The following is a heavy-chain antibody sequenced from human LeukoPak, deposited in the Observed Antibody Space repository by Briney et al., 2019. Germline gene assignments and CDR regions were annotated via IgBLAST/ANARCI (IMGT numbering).Heavy chain of an antibody. CDR3: ARHIVPTKPCLFYGLDV. CDR1: GFSFGDYG. D-gene: IGHD2-2*01. J-gene: IGHJ6*02. CDR2: INYNGGST. Sequence: PGRSLRLSCAVTGFSFGDYGMHWVRQPPGKGLEWVSSINYNGGSTEYADSVKGRFTISRDNAENSLLLQWNSLRPEDAALYYCARHIVPTKPCLFYGLDVWGQGTTVTVSS. V-gene: IGHV3-9*01.